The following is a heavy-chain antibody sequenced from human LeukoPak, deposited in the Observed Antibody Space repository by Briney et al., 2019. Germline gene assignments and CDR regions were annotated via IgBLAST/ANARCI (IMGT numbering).Heavy chain of an antibody. Sequence: GASVKVSCKASGYTFTSYGISWVRQAPGQGLEWMGWISAYNGNTNYAQKLQGRVTMTTDTSTSTAYMELRSLRSDDTAVYYCARSPPAGSRWFPTMVRVGNWFDPWGQGTLVTVSS. CDR1: GYTFTSYG. V-gene: IGHV1-18*01. J-gene: IGHJ5*02. CDR3: ARSPPAGSRWFPTMVRVGNWFDP. CDR2: ISAYNGNT. D-gene: IGHD3-10*01.